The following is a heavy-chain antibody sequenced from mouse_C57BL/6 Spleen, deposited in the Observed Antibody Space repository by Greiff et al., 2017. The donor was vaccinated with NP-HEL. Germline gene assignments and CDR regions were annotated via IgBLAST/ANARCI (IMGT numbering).Heavy chain of an antibody. J-gene: IGHJ4*01. D-gene: IGHD2-3*01. V-gene: IGHV10-1*01. Sequence: EVKLVESGGGLVQPKGSLKLSCAASGFSFNTYAMNWVRQAPGKGLEWVARIRSKSNNYATYYADSVKDRFTISRDDSESMLYLQMNNLKTEDTAMYYCVSLYDGYYVGAMDYWGQGTSVTVSS. CDR3: VSLYDGYYVGAMDY. CDR1: GFSFNTYA. CDR2: IRSKSNNYAT.